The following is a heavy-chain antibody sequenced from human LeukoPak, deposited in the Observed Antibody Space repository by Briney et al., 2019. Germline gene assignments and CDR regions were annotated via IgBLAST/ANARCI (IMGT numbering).Heavy chain of an antibody. Sequence: KSGGSLRLSCAASGFTFSDYYMSWIRQAPGKGLEWVSYISSSSSYTNYADSVKGRFTISRDNGKNSLYLQVNSLRAEDTAVYYCARADDSSGWHWGQGTLVTVSS. D-gene: IGHD3-22*01. CDR3: ARADDSSGWH. CDR2: ISSSSSYT. V-gene: IGHV3-11*06. CDR1: GFTFSDYY. J-gene: IGHJ1*01.